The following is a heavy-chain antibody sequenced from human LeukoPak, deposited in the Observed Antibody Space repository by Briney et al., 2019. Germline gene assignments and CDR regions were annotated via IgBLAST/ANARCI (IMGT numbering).Heavy chain of an antibody. CDR2: IATASSTT. V-gene: IGHV3-48*02. CDR3: ARVDKPYCSSTICPTFDP. D-gene: IGHD2-2*01. Sequence: GGSLRLSCAASGFTFRSYSMNWVRQAPGKGLEGISYIATASSTTYYADSVKGRFTISRDNAKNSLYLQMNSLRDEDTAVYFCARVDKPYCSSTICPTFDPWGQGTLVTVSS. CDR1: GFTFRSYS. J-gene: IGHJ5*02.